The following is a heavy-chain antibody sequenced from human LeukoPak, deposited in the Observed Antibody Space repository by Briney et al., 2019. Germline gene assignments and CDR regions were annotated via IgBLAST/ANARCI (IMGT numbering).Heavy chain of an antibody. V-gene: IGHV3-48*01. Sequence: PGGSLRLSCAASGFTFSSHNMNWVRQAPGRGLEWISYITTGSSTIKYADSVKGRFTISRDNTKSSLYLQMNSLRAEDTAVYYCARDRGAVGGLLSYHFYYMGVWGKGTPVTVS. CDR3: ARDRGAVGGLLSYHFYYMGV. CDR1: GFTFSSHN. CDR2: ITTGSSTI. D-gene: IGHD3-16*01. J-gene: IGHJ6*03.